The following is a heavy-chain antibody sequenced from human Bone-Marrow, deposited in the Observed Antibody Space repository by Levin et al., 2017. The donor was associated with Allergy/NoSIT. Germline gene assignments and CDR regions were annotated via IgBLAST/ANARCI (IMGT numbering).Heavy chain of an antibody. CDR2: ISATGGTA. CDR3: AKPTPVLTQYYYYYGMDV. Sequence: GGSLRLSCSASGFIFKNFAMNWVREAPGQGLEWVSHISATGGTANYADSVKGRFTVSRDNSNNTLYLQMNRLKAEDTAIYYCAKPTPVLTQYYYYYGMDVWGQGTTVTVSS. J-gene: IGHJ6*02. V-gene: IGHV3-23*01. CDR1: GFIFKNFA. D-gene: IGHD3-16*01.